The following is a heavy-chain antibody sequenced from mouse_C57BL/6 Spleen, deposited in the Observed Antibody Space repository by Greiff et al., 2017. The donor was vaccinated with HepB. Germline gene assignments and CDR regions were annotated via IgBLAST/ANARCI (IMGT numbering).Heavy chain of an antibody. CDR3: ARNQITTVPWYFDV. CDR2: ISSGGSYT. J-gene: IGHJ1*03. Sequence: DVKLVESGGDLVKPGGSLKLSCAASGFTFSSYGMSWVRQTPDKRLEWVATISSGGSYTYYPDSVKGRFTISRDNAKNTLYLQMSSLKSEDTAMYYCARNQITTVPWYFDVWGTGTTVTVSS. D-gene: IGHD1-1*01. CDR1: GFTFSSYG. V-gene: IGHV5-6*02.